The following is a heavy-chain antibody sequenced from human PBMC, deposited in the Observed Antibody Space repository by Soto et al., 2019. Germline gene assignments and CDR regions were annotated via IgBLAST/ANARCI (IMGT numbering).Heavy chain of an antibody. V-gene: IGHV5-51*01. D-gene: IGHD6-13*01. J-gene: IGHJ4*02. CDR3: ARKPAGSSRYSWSFDY. CDR1: GYSFTSYW. CDR2: IYPGDSDT. Sequence: GESLKISFKGSGYSFTSYWIGWVRQMPGKGLEWMGIIYPGDSDTRYSPSFQGQVTISADKSISTAYLQWSSLKASDTAMYYCARKPAGSSRYSWSFDYWGQGTLVTVSS.